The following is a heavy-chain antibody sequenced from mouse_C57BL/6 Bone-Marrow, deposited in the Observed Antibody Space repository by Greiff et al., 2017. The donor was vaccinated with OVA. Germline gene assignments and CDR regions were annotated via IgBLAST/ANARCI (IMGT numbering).Heavy chain of an antibody. Sequence: VHLVESGPGLVAPSQSLSITCTVSGFSLTSYGVSWVRQPPGKGLEWLGVIWGDGSTNYHSALISRLSISKDNSKSQVFLKLNSLQTDDTATYYWATSTVPVRGYVDVWGPGTTLPASS. D-gene: IGHD1-1*01. CDR2: IWGDGST. CDR1: GFSLTSYG. J-gene: IGHJ1*01. V-gene: IGHV2-3*01. CDR3: ATSTVPVRGYVDV.